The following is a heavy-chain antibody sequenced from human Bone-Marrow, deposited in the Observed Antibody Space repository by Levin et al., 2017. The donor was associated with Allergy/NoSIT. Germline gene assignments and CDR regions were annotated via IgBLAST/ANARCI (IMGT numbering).Heavy chain of an antibody. CDR3: ASLGSLGAFDI. CDR1: GYTFTSYA. CDR2: INAGNGNT. Sequence: GESLKISCKASGYTFTSYAMHWVRQAPGQRLEWMGWINAGNGNTKYSQKFQGRVTITRDTSASTAYMELSSLRSEDTAVYYCASLGSLGAFDIWGQGTMVTVSS. J-gene: IGHJ3*02. D-gene: IGHD3-16*01. V-gene: IGHV1-3*01.